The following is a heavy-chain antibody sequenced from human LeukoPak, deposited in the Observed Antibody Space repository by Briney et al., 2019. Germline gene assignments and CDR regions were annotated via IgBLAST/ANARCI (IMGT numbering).Heavy chain of an antibody. J-gene: IGHJ4*02. D-gene: IGHD6-13*01. Sequence: GGSLRLSCAASGFTFSSYGMSWVRQAPGKGLEWVSAISGSGGSTYYADSVKGRFTISRDNSKNTLYLQMNSLRAEDTAVYYCAKVMGWQLVRSQFDYWGKGTMVTVSS. V-gene: IGHV3-23*01. CDR1: GFTFSSYG. CDR3: AKVMGWQLVRSQFDY. CDR2: ISGSGGST.